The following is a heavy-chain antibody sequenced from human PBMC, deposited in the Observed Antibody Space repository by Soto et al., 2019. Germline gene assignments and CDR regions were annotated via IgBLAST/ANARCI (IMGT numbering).Heavy chain of an antibody. J-gene: IGHJ4*02. Sequence: PGGSLRLSCAASGFTFDDYAMHWVRQAPGKGLEWVSGISWNSGSIGYADSVKGRFTISRDNAKNSLYLQMNSLRAEDTALYYCAKAASAVVPAAIDYFDYWGQGTLVTVSS. D-gene: IGHD2-2*01. CDR3: AKAASAVVPAAIDYFDY. V-gene: IGHV3-9*01. CDR2: ISWNSGSI. CDR1: GFTFDDYA.